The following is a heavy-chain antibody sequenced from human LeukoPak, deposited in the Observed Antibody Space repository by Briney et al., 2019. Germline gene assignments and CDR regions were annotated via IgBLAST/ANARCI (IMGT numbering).Heavy chain of an antibody. D-gene: IGHD3-3*01. V-gene: IGHV1-2*02. Sequence: ASVKVSCKASGYTFTGYYMHWVRQAPGQGLEWMGWINPNSGGTNYAQKFQGRITMTRDTSISAAYMELSRLRSDDTAVYYCATHDFWSGYLMSYWGQGTLVTVSS. J-gene: IGHJ4*02. CDR1: GYTFTGYY. CDR2: INPNSGGT. CDR3: ATHDFWSGYLMSY.